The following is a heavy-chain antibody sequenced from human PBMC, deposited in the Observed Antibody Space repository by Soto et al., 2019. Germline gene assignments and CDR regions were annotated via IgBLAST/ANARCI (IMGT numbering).Heavy chain of an antibody. D-gene: IGHD2-15*01. CDR3: GKDLTPGGLES. CDR1: GFSFDEHA. Sequence: EAQLVESGGGLVQPGGSLRLSCAFSGFSFDEHAMHWVRQAPGKGLEWVAGRLWPGDRPGYADSVKGRFTISRDSAKDFLYLQMNSLRTEDTALDYCGKDLTPGGLESWGQGTLVTVSS. V-gene: IGHV3-9*01. J-gene: IGHJ4*02. CDR2: RLWPGDRP.